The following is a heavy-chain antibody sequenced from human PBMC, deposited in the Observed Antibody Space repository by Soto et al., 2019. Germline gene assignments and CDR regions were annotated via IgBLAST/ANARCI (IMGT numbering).Heavy chain of an antibody. J-gene: IGHJ4*02. CDR1: GFTFSSYW. V-gene: IGHV3-74*01. CDR3: ARGSIPAHTYYDYIWGSYRYSPRSIDY. CDR2: INSDGSRT. Sequence: EVQLVESGGGLVQPGGSLRLSCAASGFTFSSYWMHWVRQAQGQGLVWVSRINSDGSRTSYADSVKGPFTISRDNAKNTLDRQMNRLRAEDKSVYYCARGSIPAHTYYDYIWGSYRYSPRSIDYWGQGTLVTVSS. D-gene: IGHD3-16*02.